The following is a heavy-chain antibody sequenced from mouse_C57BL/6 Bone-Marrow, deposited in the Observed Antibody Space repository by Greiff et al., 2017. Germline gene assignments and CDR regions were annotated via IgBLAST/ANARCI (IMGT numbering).Heavy chain of an antibody. V-gene: IGHV1-59*01. CDR2: IDPSDSYT. D-gene: IGHD2-1*01. CDR3: AREGLLWDY. CDR1: GYTFTSYW. J-gene: IGHJ2*01. Sequence: QVQLKQPGAELVRPGTSVKLSCKASGYTFTSYWMHWVKQRPGQGLEWIGVIDPSDSYTNYNQKFKGKATLTVDTSSSTAYMQLSSLTSEDSAVYYCAREGLLWDYWGQGTTLTVAA.